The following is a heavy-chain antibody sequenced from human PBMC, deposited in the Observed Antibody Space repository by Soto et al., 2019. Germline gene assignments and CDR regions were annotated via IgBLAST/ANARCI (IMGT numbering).Heavy chain of an antibody. V-gene: IGHV3-15*01. CDR1: GFTFSNAL. CDR3: TTDYDYVWGSYSNPDY. D-gene: IGHD3-16*01. J-gene: IGHJ4*02. Sequence: SGGSLRLSCAASGFTFSNALMSWVRQAPGKGLEWVGRIKSKTDGGTTDYAAPVKGRFTISRDDSKNTLYLQMNSLKTEDTAVYYCTTDYDYVWGSYSNPDYWGQGTLVTVSS. CDR2: IKSKTDGGTT.